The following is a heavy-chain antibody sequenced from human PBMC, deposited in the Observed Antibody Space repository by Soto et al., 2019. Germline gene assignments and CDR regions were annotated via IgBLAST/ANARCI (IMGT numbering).Heavy chain of an antibody. CDR1: GFTFSSYA. CDR3: ARGLQSRDGYNRDLYGMDV. D-gene: IGHD5-12*01. J-gene: IGHJ6*02. Sequence: PGGSLRLSCAASGFTFSSYAMHWVRQAPGKGLEWVAVISYDGSNKYYADSVKGRFTISRDNSKNTLYLQMNSLRAEDTAVYYCARGLQSRDGYNRDLYGMDVWGQGTTVTVSS. V-gene: IGHV3-30-3*01. CDR2: ISYDGSNK.